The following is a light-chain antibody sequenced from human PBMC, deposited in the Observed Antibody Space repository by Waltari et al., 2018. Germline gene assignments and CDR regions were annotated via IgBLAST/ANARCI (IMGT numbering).Light chain of an antibody. CDR2: EVT. V-gene: IGLV2-23*02. CDR3: CSFVYGGSVV. J-gene: IGLJ2*01. Sequence: QSALTQPASVSGSLGQSITISCTGTSSDVGTYNHLSWFQHHPGFAPKLIIYEVTKRPSGISNRFSGSKSGNTASLTISGLHAEDEAEYHCCSFVYGGSVVFGGGTKLTVL. CDR1: SSDVGTYNH.